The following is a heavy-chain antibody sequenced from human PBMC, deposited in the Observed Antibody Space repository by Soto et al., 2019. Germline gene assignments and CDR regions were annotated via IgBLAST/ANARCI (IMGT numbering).Heavy chain of an antibody. CDR3: VRYPRSVGGSYRPDY. D-gene: IGHD3-16*02. CDR1: GFTFSSYW. Sequence: PGGSLRLSCAASGFTFSSYWMHWVRQVPEKGLVWVSRINSDGSTTNYADAVKGRFTISGDNVKNTLYLQMNSLRAEDTAVYYCVRYPRSVGGSYRPDYWGQGTLVTVSS. J-gene: IGHJ4*02. V-gene: IGHV3-74*01. CDR2: INSDGSTT.